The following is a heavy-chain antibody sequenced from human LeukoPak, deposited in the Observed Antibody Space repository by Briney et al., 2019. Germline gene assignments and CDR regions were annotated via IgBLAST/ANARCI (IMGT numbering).Heavy chain of an antibody. Sequence: SETLSLTCAVSGGSIRTGGYSWSWIRQPPGKGLEWIGYIFFSGDTYYNPSVRSGVSLSIDSSNNQFSLKLSSVTAADTAVYYCARDRVGNAYFDSWGQGILVTVSS. CDR3: ARDRVGNAYFDS. D-gene: IGHD1-26*01. J-gene: IGHJ4*02. CDR2: IFFSGDT. V-gene: IGHV4-30-4*07. CDR1: GGSIRTGGYS.